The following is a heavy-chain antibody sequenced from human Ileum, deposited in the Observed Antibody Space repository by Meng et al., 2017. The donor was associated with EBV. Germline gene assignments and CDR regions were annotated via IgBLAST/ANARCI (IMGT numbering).Heavy chain of an antibody. Sequence: QVRLRWWGAGLLMASRTLSPTGAVDCWSFTGYYWGWIRQPPGKGLEWIGEINHSGSTNYNPSLKSRVTISVDTSKNQFSLKLSSVTAADTAVYYCARGRSQGRGGLVHWGQGTLVTVSS. CDR3: ARGRSQGRGGLVH. D-gene: IGHD3-10*01. J-gene: IGHJ4*02. CDR2: INHSGST. CDR1: CWSFTGYY. V-gene: IGHV4-34*01.